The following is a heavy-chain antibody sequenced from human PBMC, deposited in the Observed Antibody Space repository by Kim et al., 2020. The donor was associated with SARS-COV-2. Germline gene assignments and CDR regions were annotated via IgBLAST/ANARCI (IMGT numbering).Heavy chain of an antibody. D-gene: IGHD6-19*01. CDR1: GFTFDSYE. V-gene: IGHV3-48*03. Sequence: GGSLRLSCAASGFTFDSYEINWVRQAPGKGLEWVSYISDSGSTTYYADSVKGRFTVSRDNAKNSLFLQMNSLRAEDTAVYYCARESVTGTDALDIWGQGTLVTVSS. CDR3: ARESVTGTDALDI. CDR2: ISDSGSTT. J-gene: IGHJ3*02.